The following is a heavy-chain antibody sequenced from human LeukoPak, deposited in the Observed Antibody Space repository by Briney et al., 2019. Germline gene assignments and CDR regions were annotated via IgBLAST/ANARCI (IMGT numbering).Heavy chain of an antibody. CDR2: INQDGSVK. V-gene: IGHV3-7*04. Sequence: PGESLRLSCAASGFTFRSYWMSWVRRAPGKGLEWVANINQDGSVKYYVDSVKGRFTISRDNAKNSLYLQMNSLRPEDMAVYYCAREATAAAGTSWYFDYWGQGTLVTVSS. CDR3: AREATAAAGTSWYFDY. J-gene: IGHJ4*02. CDR1: GFTFRSYW. D-gene: IGHD6-13*01.